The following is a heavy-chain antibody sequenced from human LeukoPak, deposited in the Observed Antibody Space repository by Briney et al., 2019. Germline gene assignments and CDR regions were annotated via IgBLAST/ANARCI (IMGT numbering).Heavy chain of an antibody. Sequence: GGSLRLSCAASGFTFSSYAMSWVRQAPGKGLEWVSAISGSGGSTYYADSVKGRITISRDNSKNTLYLQMNSLRAEDTAVYYCAKYPRDGSGSFDYWGQGTMVTVSS. V-gene: IGHV3-23*01. CDR3: AKYPRDGSGSFDY. J-gene: IGHJ4*02. CDR2: ISGSGGST. D-gene: IGHD3-10*01. CDR1: GFTFSSYA.